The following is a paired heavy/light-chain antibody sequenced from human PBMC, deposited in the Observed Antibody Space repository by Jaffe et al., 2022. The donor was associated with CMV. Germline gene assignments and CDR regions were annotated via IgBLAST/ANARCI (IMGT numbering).Heavy chain of an antibody. CDR2: ISSDGNSI. Sequence: QVQLVQSGGGLVKPGGSLRLSCTASGFTSSEHSMTWIRQAPGKGLEWISYISSDGNSIYYADSVEGRFTVSRDNAKNSLFLQMNSLRAEDTAVYYCARDHVLTRPPYNLWSVRGNWPTPDPQYFAMDVWGQGTTVTVSS. CDR3: ARDHVLTRPPYNLWSVRGNWPTPDPQYFAMDV. CDR1: GFTSSEHS. V-gene: IGHV3-11*01. J-gene: IGHJ6*02. D-gene: IGHD1-1*01.
Light chain of an antibody. J-gene: IGKJ3*01. CDR2: DTS. CDR3: QQRRKWPPVGT. V-gene: IGKV3-11*01. CDR1: QSISGY. Sequence: EIVLTQSPATLSLSPGERATLSCRASQSISGYLAWYQQKPGQAPRLLIYDTSNRATGIPARFSGSGSGTDFTLTIDSLEPEDFAVYYCQQRRKWPPVGTFGPGTKVDI.